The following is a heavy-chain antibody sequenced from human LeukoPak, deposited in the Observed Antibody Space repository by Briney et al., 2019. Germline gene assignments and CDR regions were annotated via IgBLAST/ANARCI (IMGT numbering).Heavy chain of an antibody. CDR1: GYTFTSYG. J-gene: IGHJ4*02. V-gene: IGHV1-18*01. Sequence: GASVKVSCKASGYTFTSYGISWVRQAPGQGLEWMGWISAYNGNTNYAQKLQGRVTMTTDTSTSTAYMELRSLRSDDTAVYYCARSWRGGVYCSSTSCQFDYWGQGTLVTVSS. D-gene: IGHD2-2*01. CDR3: ARSWRGGVYCSSTSCQFDY. CDR2: ISAYNGNT.